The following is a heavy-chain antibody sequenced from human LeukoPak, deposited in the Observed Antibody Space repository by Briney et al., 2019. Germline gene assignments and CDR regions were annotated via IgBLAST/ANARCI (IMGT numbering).Heavy chain of an antibody. Sequence: ASVKLSCTASGSTFTGYYIHWVRQSPGQGLEWMGWINPNSGCTNYAQKLQVRVTMPRDTSISTSYKELSRMRSDDTAVYYCARDFGLVVRPKAVGPDYWGQGTLVTVSS. D-gene: IGHD3-22*01. CDR2: INPNSGCT. J-gene: IGHJ4*02. CDR1: GSTFTGYY. CDR3: ARDFGLVVRPKAVGPDY. V-gene: IGHV1-2*02.